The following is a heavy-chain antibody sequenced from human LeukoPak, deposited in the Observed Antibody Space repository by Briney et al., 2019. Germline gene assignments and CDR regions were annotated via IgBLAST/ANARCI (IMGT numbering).Heavy chain of an antibody. J-gene: IGHJ4*02. CDR1: GFTFSSYA. V-gene: IGHV3-30-3*01. Sequence: PGRSLRLSCAASGFTFSSYAMHWVRQAPGKGLEWVAVISYDGSNKYYADSVKGRFTISRDNSKNTLYLQMNSLRAEDTAVYYCARVYLERLTAGYFDHWGQGTQVTVSP. CDR2: ISYDGSNK. D-gene: IGHD2-8*01. CDR3: ARVYLERLTAGYFDH.